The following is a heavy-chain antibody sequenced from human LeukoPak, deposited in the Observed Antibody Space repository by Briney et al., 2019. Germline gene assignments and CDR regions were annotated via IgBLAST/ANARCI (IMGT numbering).Heavy chain of an antibody. V-gene: IGHV1-8*01. CDR1: GYTFTNYD. Sequence: ASVKVSCKASGYTFTNYDINWVRQATGQGLEWMGWMNPNSGNTGYAQKFQGRVTMTRNTSISTAYMELSSLRSEDTAVYYCARAGYYYDSSGNRRSNYFDYWGQGTLVTVSS. D-gene: IGHD3-22*01. CDR2: MNPNSGNT. J-gene: IGHJ4*02. CDR3: ARAGYYYDSSGNRRSNYFDY.